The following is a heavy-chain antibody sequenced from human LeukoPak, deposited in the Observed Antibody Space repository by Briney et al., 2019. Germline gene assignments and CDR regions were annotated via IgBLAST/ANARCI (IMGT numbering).Heavy chain of an antibody. CDR3: ARQLRYNDGQSY. V-gene: IGHV4-34*01. Sequence: PSETLSLTCAVYGGSFSGYYWSWIRQPPGKGLEWIGEINHGGSTNYNPSLKSRVTISVDTSKNQFSLKLSSVTAADTAVYYCARQLRYNDGQSYWGQGTLVTVSS. D-gene: IGHD5-18*01. J-gene: IGHJ4*02. CDR2: INHGGST. CDR1: GGSFSGYY.